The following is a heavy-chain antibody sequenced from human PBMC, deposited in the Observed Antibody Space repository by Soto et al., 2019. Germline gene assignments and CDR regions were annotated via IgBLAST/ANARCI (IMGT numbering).Heavy chain of an antibody. CDR3: AKLQSRELGRGAFDV. J-gene: IGHJ3*01. CDR1: GFTFSSYA. V-gene: IGHV3-23*01. CDR2: ISGSGGSI. Sequence: GGSLRLSCEASGFTFSSYAMSWVRQAPGKGLEWVSGISGSGGSIYYADSVKGRFIISRDNSKNMLNLQMNSLSAEDTAVYYCAKLQSRELGRGAFDVWGQGTMVTGSS. D-gene: IGHD7-27*01.